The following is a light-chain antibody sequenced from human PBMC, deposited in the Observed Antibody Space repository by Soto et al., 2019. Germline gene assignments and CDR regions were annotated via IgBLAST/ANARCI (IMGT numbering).Light chain of an antibody. CDR3: LQYNTYSRT. Sequence: DIQMTQSPSTLSASVGDRVTITCRASQSISSWLAWYQQKPGKAPRLLIYMASILETGIPSRFSASGSGTEFTLTISGLQPDDFATYYCLQYNTYSRTFGQGTKVEI. CDR1: QSISSW. V-gene: IGKV1-5*03. CDR2: MAS. J-gene: IGKJ1*01.